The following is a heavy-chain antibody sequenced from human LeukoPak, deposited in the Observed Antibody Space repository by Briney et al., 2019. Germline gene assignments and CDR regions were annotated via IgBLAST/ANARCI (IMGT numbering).Heavy chain of an antibody. CDR1: GGSISSSSYY. J-gene: IGHJ4*02. Sequence: SETLSLTCTVSGGSISSSSYYWGWIRQPPGKGLEWIGEINHSGSTNYNPSLKSRVTISVDTSKNQFSLKLSSVTAADTAVYYCASSSWSEYYFDYWGQGTLVTVSS. CDR2: INHSGST. CDR3: ASSSWSEYYFDY. D-gene: IGHD6-6*01. V-gene: IGHV4-39*07.